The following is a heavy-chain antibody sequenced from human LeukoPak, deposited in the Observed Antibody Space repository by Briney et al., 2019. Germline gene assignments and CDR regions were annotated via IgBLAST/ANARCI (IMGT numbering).Heavy chain of an antibody. CDR3: ARRRSPSNGDWFDP. CDR1: GFSLSTSGVA. V-gene: IGHV2-5*01. D-gene: IGHD4-17*01. Sequence: SGPTLVNPTQTLTLTCTFSGFSLSTSGVAVGWFRQPPGGALEWLALIYWNDGKYYSPSLKSRLNIAKDTSKNQVVLTMTNMDPVDTATFYCARRRSPSNGDWFDPWGQGTLVTVSS. CDR2: IYWNDGK. J-gene: IGHJ5*02.